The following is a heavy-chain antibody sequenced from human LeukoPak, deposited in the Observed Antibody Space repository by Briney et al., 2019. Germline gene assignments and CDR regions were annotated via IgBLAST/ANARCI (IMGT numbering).Heavy chain of an antibody. D-gene: IGHD2-2*01. CDR2: IASDGSST. CDR1: GFTFSSYW. J-gene: IGHJ6*02. CDR3: AKWGYCSSTSCRAPYYYYGMDV. V-gene: IGHV3-74*01. Sequence: PGGSLRLSCAASGFTFSSYWMNWVRQAPGKGLVWVSRIASDGSSTTYADSVKGRFTISRDNSKNTLYLQMNSLRAEDTAVYYCAKWGYCSSTSCRAPYYYYGMDVWGQGTTVTVSS.